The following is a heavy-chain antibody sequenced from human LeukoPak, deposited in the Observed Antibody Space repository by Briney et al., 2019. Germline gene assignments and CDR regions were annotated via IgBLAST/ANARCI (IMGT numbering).Heavy chain of an antibody. V-gene: IGHV4-34*01. J-gene: IGHJ5*02. Sequence: SETLSLTCGVYGGSFSGYYWSWIRQPPGKGLERIGEINHSGSTNYNPSLKSRVTISVDTSKNQFSLKLSSVTAADTAVYYCARRFSGWYPNWFDPWGQGTLVTVSS. CDR3: ARRFSGWYPNWFDP. D-gene: IGHD6-19*01. CDR1: GGSFSGYY. CDR2: INHSGST.